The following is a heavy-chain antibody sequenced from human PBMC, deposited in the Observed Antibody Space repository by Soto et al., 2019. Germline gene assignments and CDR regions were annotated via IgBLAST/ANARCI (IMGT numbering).Heavy chain of an antibody. CDR2: MYHNGGS. D-gene: IGHD2-21*01. J-gene: IGHJ4*02. V-gene: IGHV4-4*02. Sequence: QVQLQESGPGLVKPSETLSLTCAVSGASISSRTWWTWVRQSPGKGLEWIGEMYHNGGSNYNPSLKSRVAISTDTSKNQFPLTLTSVTAADTAMYYCTCCGLDYKIDNWGQGSLVTVSS. CDR3: TCCGLDYKIDN. CDR1: GASISSRTW.